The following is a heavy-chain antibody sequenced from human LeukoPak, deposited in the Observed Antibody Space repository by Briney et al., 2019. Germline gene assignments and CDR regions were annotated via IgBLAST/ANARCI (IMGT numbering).Heavy chain of an antibody. CDR1: GFTFSSYS. Sequence: GSLRLSCAASGFTFSSYSMNWVRQAPGKGLEWVANIKQDGSEKYYVDSVKGRFTISRDNAKNSLYLQMNSLRAEDTAVYYCARSWFDPWGQGTLVTVSS. CDR2: IKQDGSEK. J-gene: IGHJ5*02. CDR3: ARSWFDP. V-gene: IGHV3-7*01.